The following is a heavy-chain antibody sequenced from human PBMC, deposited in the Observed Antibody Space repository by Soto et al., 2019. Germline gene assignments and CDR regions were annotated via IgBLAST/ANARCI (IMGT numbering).Heavy chain of an antibody. CDR2: ISGSGGST. D-gene: IGHD6-19*01. J-gene: IGHJ6*02. V-gene: IGHV3-23*01. Sequence: SLILSFAASYFTFSSYSMSWVRQAPGKGLEWVSAISGSGGSTHYADSVKGRFTISRDNFKNTLYLQMNSLRAEDTAVYYCAKADRTGSGWYSKYYSDMDLWGQGTTVTVSS. CDR3: AKADRTGSGWYSKYYSDMDL. CDR1: YFTFSSYS.